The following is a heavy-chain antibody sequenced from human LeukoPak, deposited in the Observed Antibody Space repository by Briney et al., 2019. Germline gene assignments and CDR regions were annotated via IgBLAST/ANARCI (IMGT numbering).Heavy chain of an antibody. CDR2: IYYSGST. CDR3: ARSVHYHDSSGYHVYFDY. D-gene: IGHD3-22*01. J-gene: IGHJ4*02. CDR1: GGSISSGDYY. Sequence: SETLSLTCTVSGGSISSGDYYWSWIRQPPGKGLEWIGYIYYSGSTYYNPSLKSRVTISVDTSKNQFSLKLSSVTAADTAAYYCARSVHYHDSSGYHVYFDYWGQGTLVTVSS. V-gene: IGHV4-30-4*01.